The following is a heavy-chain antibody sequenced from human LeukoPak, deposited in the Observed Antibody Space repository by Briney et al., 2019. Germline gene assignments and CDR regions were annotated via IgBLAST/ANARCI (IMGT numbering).Heavy chain of an antibody. CDR2: INPSGGST. CDR3: ARDPPLSGDQPWVGYYYYMDV. J-gene: IGHJ6*03. V-gene: IGHV1-46*01. Sequence: ASVKVSCKASGYTFTSYYMHWVRQAPGQGLEWMGIINPSGGSTSYAQKFQGRVTMTRDTSTSTVYMELSSLRSEDTAVYYCARDPPLSGDQPWVGYYYYMDVWGKGTTVTVSS. D-gene: IGHD2-21*01. CDR1: GYTFTSYY.